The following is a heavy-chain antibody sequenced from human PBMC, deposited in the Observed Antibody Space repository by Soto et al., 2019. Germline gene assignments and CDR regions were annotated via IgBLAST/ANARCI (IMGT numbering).Heavy chain of an antibody. J-gene: IGHJ5*02. CDR2: INHSGST. CDR3: ARGKWLRSSFDP. V-gene: IGHV4-34*01. CDR1: GGSFSGYY. D-gene: IGHD5-12*01. Sequence: SETLSLTCAVYGGSFSGYYWSWIRQPPGKRLEWIGEINHSGSTNYNPSLKSRVTISVDTSKNQFSLKLNSVTAADTAVSYCARGKWLRSSFDPWGQGTLVTVSS.